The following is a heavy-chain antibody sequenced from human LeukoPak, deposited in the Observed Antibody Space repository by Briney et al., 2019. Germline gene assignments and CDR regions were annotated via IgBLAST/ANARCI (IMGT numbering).Heavy chain of an antibody. V-gene: IGHV3-15*01. D-gene: IGHD3-22*01. CDR1: RFTFSGFA. CDR3: TGEVVEDY. CDR2: IKSKTDGGTT. J-gene: IGHJ4*02. Sequence: PGGSLRLSCVASRFTFSGFAMSWVRQAPGKGLEWVGRIKSKTDGGTTDYAAPVKGRFTISRDDSKNTLYLQMNSLKTEDTAVYYCTGEVVEDYWGQGTLVTVSS.